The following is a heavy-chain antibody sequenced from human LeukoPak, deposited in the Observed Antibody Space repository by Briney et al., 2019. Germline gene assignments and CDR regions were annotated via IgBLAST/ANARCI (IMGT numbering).Heavy chain of an antibody. Sequence: GGSLRLSCAASGFTFRSHAMHWVRQAPGKGLEWVAHIWFDGSNKYFADSVKGRFTISRDNSKNTLYLQMNSLRAEDTAVYYCARDGRSGPHFDSWGQGTLVTVSS. D-gene: IGHD1-1*01. V-gene: IGHV3-33*01. CDR3: ARDGRSGPHFDS. CDR1: GFTFRSHA. CDR2: IWFDGSNK. J-gene: IGHJ4*02.